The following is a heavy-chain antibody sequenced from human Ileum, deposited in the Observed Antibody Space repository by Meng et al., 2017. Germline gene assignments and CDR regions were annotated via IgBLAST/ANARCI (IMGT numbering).Heavy chain of an antibody. D-gene: IGHD7-27*01. Sequence: HVQLQQSGPGLVKPSQTLPLTCAISGDSVSSNTGAWNWIRQSPSRGLEWLGRTYYRSRWYNNYAVSVKSRITTNPDTSKNQFSLQLNSVTPDDTAVYYCAGKDWGEGLDFWDQGTLVTVSS. V-gene: IGHV6-1*01. CDR1: GDSVSSNTGA. CDR3: AGKDWGEGLDF. CDR2: TYYRSRWYN. J-gene: IGHJ4*02.